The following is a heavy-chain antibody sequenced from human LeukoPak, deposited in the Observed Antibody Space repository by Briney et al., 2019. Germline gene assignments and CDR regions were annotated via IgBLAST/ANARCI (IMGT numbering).Heavy chain of an antibody. CDR1: GYTFSGYY. J-gene: IGHJ1*01. CDR3: ARVASSWYEVSDLKAYFQH. V-gene: IGHV1-2*02. D-gene: IGHD6-13*01. CDR2: INPNSGGT. Sequence: ASVKVSCKASGYTFSGYYMHWVRQATGQGLEWMGWINPNSGGTNYAQKFQGRVTMTRDTSISTAYMELSSLRSEDTAVYYCARVASSWYEVSDLKAYFQHWGQGTLVTVSS.